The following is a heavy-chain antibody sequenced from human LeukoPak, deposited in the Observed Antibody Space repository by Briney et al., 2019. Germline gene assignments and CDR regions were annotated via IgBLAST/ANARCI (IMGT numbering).Heavy chain of an antibody. J-gene: IGHJ4*02. CDR1: GFTLSGSG. CDR3: ARPPYVWGSYRYTDNLFDY. Sequence: GGSLRLSFPASGFTLSGSGMTWVRQAPGKGLGWVSRIIVDGSSTSYADSVKGRFTISRDNAKNTLYLQMNSLRAEDTAVYYCARPPYVWGSYRYTDNLFDYWGQGTLVTVSS. CDR2: IIVDGSST. D-gene: IGHD3-16*02. V-gene: IGHV3-74*01.